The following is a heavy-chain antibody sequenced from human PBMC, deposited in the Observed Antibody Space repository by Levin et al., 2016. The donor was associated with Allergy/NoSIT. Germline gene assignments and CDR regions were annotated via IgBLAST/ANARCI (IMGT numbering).Heavy chain of an antibody. J-gene: IGHJ3*02. CDR3: ARDAFDYDYGDPKNPQDAFDI. CDR2: IYYSGST. D-gene: IGHD4-17*01. Sequence: WIRQPPGKGLEWIGYIYYSGSTNYNPSLKSRVTISVDTSKNQFSLKLSSVTAADTAVYYCARDAFDYDYGDPKNPQDAFDIWGQGTMVTVSS. V-gene: IGHV4-59*01.